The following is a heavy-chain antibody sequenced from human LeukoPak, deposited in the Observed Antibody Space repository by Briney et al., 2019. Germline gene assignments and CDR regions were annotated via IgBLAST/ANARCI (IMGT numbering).Heavy chain of an antibody. D-gene: IGHD1-26*01. V-gene: IGHV3-30-3*01. J-gene: IGHJ4*02. CDR3: ARGDSGSYFGGGTY. Sequence: GRSLRLSCAASGFTFSSYAMHWVRQAPGKGLEWVAVISYDGSNKYYADSVKGRFTISRDNSENTLYLQMNSLRAEDTAVYYCARGDSGSYFGGGTYWGQGTLVTVSS. CDR1: GFTFSSYA. CDR2: ISYDGSNK.